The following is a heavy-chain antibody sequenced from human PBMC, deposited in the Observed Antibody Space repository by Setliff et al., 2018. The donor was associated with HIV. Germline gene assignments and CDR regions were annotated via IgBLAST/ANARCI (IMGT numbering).Heavy chain of an antibody. CDR2: IYHSGSP. V-gene: IGHV4-38-2*01. Sequence: ETLSLTCAVSGYSIISDYYWGWIRQSPGKGLEWIENIYHSGSPYYNPSLRSGVTILIDTSKKQSSRRLRSVTAADTALYYCARRVSEFDFEYWGQGTLVTVSS. CDR1: GYSIISDYY. CDR3: ARRVSEFDFEY. J-gene: IGHJ4*02. D-gene: IGHD2-8*01.